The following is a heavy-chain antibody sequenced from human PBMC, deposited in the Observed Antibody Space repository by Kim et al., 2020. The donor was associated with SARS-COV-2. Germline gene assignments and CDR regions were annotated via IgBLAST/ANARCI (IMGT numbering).Heavy chain of an antibody. Sequence: ASVKVSCKASGYTFTSYDINWVRQATGQGLEWMGWMNPNSGNTGYAQKFQGRVTMTRNTSISTAYMELSSLRSEDTAVYYCARGGLHYYYGSGSYYRGGDYWGQGTLVTVSS. CDR2: MNPNSGNT. D-gene: IGHD3-10*01. J-gene: IGHJ4*02. CDR3: ARGGLHYYYGSGSYYRGGDY. CDR1: GYTFTSYD. V-gene: IGHV1-8*01.